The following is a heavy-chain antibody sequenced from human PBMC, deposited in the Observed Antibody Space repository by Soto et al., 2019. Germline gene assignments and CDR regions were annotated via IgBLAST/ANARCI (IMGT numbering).Heavy chain of an antibody. CDR2: VYHSGGS. CDR3: GRVVEGATRHTDSDS. CDR1: GVSIHNSHSF. V-gene: IGHV4-39*02. D-gene: IGHD2-15*01. Sequence: SETLSLTCAVSGVSIHNSHSFWGWIRQPPGKGLEFIGSVYHSGGSYYNPSLKGRVTISVDTSNNQISLRVNSVTAADTAVYYCGRVVEGATRHTDSDSWGQGMLVTVSS. J-gene: IGHJ5*02.